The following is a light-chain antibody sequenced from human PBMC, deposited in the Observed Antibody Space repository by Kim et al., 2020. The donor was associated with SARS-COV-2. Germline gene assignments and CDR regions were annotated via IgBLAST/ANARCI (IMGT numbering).Light chain of an antibody. J-gene: IGLJ3*02. Sequence: APGMAARITCGGNNIGSKNVQRYQQQPGQAPVLVMYYNNDRPSGIPERVSGSNSENTATLTISRVEAGDEADYYCQTWDSNNDHRVFGGGTKLTVL. CDR2: YNN. CDR1: NIGSKN. V-gene: IGLV3-21*04. CDR3: QTWDSNNDHRV.